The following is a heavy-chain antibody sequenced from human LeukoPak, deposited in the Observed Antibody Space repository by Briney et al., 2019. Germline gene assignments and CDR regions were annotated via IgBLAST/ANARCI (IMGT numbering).Heavy chain of an antibody. CDR2: IYHSGNT. CDR1: GGSMSSGGYS. CDR3: AKMSSSSNWFDP. J-gene: IGHJ5*02. Sequence: PSETLSLTCAVSGGSMSSGGYSWSWIRQPPGKGLEFIGYIYHSGNTYYIPSLKSRVTISVDRSKNQLSLKLISVTAADTAVYFCAKMSSSSNWFDPWGQGTLVTVSS. V-gene: IGHV4-30-2*01. D-gene: IGHD6-6*01.